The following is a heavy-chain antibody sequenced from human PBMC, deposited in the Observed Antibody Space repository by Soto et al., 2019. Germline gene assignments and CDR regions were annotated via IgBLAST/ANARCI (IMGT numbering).Heavy chain of an antibody. CDR2: ISYDGSNK. Sequence: GGSLRLSCAASGFTFSSYAMHWVRQAPGKGLEWVAVISYDGSNKYYADFVKGRFTISRDNSKNTLYLHMNSLRAEDTAVYYCARDLRDYVWGSYRYHPTYYYYYGMDVWGQGTTVTVSS. V-gene: IGHV3-30*14. CDR1: GFTFSSYA. J-gene: IGHJ6*02. D-gene: IGHD3-16*02. CDR3: ARDLRDYVWGSYRYHPTYYYYYGMDV.